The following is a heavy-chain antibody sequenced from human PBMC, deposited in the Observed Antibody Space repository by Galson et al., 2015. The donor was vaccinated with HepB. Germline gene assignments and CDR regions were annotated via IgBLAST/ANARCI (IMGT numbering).Heavy chain of an antibody. CDR2: ISGSGGST. CDR1: GFTFSSYA. Sequence: SLRLSCAASGFTFSSYAMSWVRQAPGKGLEWVSAISGSGGSTYYADSVKGRFTISRDNSKNTLYLQMNSLRAEDTAVYYCAKDSPILRVRLPNWFDPWGQGTLVTVSS. CDR3: AKDSPILRVRLPNWFDP. V-gene: IGHV3-23*01. D-gene: IGHD5-18*01. J-gene: IGHJ5*02.